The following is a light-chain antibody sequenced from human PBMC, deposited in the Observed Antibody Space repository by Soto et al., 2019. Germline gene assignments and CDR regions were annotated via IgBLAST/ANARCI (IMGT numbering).Light chain of an antibody. J-gene: IGKJ1*01. Sequence: ETVLTQSPGTVSLSLGDRATLPCRASQSVSSNKLAWYQQKPGQAPRLLIYGASTRATDIPPSFTGSGSGTEFTLTISSLQPDDSATYYCQHYSLYSPWTFGQGTKVDIK. CDR3: QHYSLYSPWT. CDR2: GAS. CDR1: QSVSSNK. V-gene: IGKV3-20*01.